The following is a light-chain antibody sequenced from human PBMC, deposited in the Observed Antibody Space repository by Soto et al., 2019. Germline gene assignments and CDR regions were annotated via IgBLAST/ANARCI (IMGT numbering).Light chain of an antibody. V-gene: IGKV1-33*01. J-gene: IGKJ5*01. CDR1: QDISNY. CDR2: DAS. CDR3: QQYDQWPIT. Sequence: DIQMTQSPSSLSASVGDRVTITCQASQDISNYLNWYQQKPGKAPKLLIYDASNLETGVPSRFSGSGSGTEFTLTINSLQSEDFAVYYCQQYDQWPITFGQGTRLEIK.